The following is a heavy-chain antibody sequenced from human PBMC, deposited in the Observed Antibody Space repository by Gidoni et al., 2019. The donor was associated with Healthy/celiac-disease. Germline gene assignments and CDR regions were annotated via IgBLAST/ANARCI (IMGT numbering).Heavy chain of an antibody. V-gene: IGHV4-34*01. CDR1: GGSVSGYY. CDR2: INHSGST. J-gene: IGHJ4*02. Sequence: LTCAVYGGSVSGYYWSWIRQPPGKGLEWIGEINHSGSTNYNPSLKSRVTISVDTSKNQFSLKLSSVTAADTAVYYCARGRRYYYDSSGYYYYWGQGTLVTVSS. CDR3: ARGRRYYYDSSGYYYY. D-gene: IGHD3-22*01.